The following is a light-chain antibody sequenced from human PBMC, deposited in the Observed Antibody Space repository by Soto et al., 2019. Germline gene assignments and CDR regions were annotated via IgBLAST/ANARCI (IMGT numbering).Light chain of an antibody. CDR2: GAS. CDR1: QSVSSD. V-gene: IGKV3-15*01. CDR3: QQYSIWRT. Sequence: DIVLTQSPGTRSLSRGDRATFSCRASQSVSSDYLAWYQQKAGQAPRLLIYGASTRATGIPARFSGSGSGTEFTLTISSLQSEDFAVYYCQQYSIWRTFGQGTKVDIK. J-gene: IGKJ1*01.